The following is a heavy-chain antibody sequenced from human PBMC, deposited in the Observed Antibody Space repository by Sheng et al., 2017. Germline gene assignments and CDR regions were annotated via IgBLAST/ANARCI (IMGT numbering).Heavy chain of an antibody. CDR1: GGSFSAYY. Sequence: QVQLQQWGAGLLKPSETLSLTCGVYGGSFSAYYWTWIRQPPGKGLEWIGEINHTGNTNYNPSLKSRVTISVDTSKNQFSLKLSSVTAADTAVYYCARHYGSGSHWGQGTLVTVSS. CDR2: INHTGNT. D-gene: IGHD3-10*01. V-gene: IGHV4-34*01. J-gene: IGHJ4*02. CDR3: ARHYGSGSH.